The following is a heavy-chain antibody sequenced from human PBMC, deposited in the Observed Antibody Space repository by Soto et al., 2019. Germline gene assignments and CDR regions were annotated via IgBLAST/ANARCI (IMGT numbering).Heavy chain of an antibody. CDR3: ARAPFLTGYLDY. V-gene: IGHV3-21*01. J-gene: IGHJ4*02. CDR2: ISSRGGSI. D-gene: IGHD3-9*01. Sequence: GGSLRLSLAASGFTFSSYSMNWLSQDPGKGLEWVSSISSRGGSIYYADSVKGRFTISRDNAKNSLYLQMNSLRAEDTAVYYCARAPFLTGYLDYWGQGTLVTVSS. CDR1: GFTFSSYS.